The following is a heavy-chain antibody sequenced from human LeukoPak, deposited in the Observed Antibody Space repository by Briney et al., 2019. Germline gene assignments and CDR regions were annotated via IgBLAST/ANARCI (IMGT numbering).Heavy chain of an antibody. Sequence: GGSLRLSCAASGFTFSSYAMSWVRRAPGKGLEWVSSISGSGDSTYYAESVKGRFTISRDNSKNTLYLQMNSLRAEDTAVYYCAKDLYYYDSSGYYYAVDYWGQGTLVTVSS. V-gene: IGHV3-23*01. J-gene: IGHJ4*02. CDR1: GFTFSSYA. CDR3: AKDLYYYDSSGYYYAVDY. D-gene: IGHD3-22*01. CDR2: ISGSGDST.